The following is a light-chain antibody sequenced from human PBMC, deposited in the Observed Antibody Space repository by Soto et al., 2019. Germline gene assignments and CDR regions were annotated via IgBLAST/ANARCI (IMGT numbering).Light chain of an antibody. CDR2: KTS. CDR1: QSISSW. Sequence: DIPMTQSPSTLSASVGDRVTITCRASQSISSWLAWYQKKPGKAPNLLIYKTSSLESGVPSRFSGSGSGTEFTLTVNSLQPDDFATYYCQQYDSYPLTFGGGTKVEIK. CDR3: QQYDSYPLT. V-gene: IGKV1-5*03. J-gene: IGKJ4*01.